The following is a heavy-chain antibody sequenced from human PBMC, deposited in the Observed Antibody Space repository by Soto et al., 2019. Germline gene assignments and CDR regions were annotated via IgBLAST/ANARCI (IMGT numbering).Heavy chain of an antibody. CDR2: IYDRGST. J-gene: IGHJ4*02. V-gene: IGHV4-39*07. D-gene: IGHD3-22*01. CDR3: ARDNGRENYYDSSGYWYYFDY. CDR1: GGSIVSSSYY. Sequence: PSETLCLTCTVSGGSIVSSSYYWGWLRQPPGKGLEWIGYIYDRGSTNYNPSLKSRLTISVDTSKNQFSLKLSSVTAADTAVYYCARDNGRENYYDSSGYWYYFDYWGQGTLVTVSS.